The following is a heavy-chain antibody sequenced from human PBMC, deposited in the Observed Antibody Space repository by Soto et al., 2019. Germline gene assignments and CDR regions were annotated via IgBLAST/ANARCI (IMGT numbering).Heavy chain of an antibody. CDR2: ISWNSGSI. V-gene: IGHV3-9*01. CDR1: GFTFDDYA. D-gene: IGHD5-12*01. CDR3: AKDLVATIGVIDY. Sequence: GGSLRLSCAASGFTFDDYAMHWVRQAPGKGLEWVSGISWNSGSIGYADSVKGRFTISRDNAKNSLYLQMNSLRAEDTALYYCAKDLVATIGVIDYWGQGTLVTVS. J-gene: IGHJ4*02.